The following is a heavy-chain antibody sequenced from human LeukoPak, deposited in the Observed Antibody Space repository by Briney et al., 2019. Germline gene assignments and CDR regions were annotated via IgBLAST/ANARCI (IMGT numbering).Heavy chain of an antibody. J-gene: IGHJ5*02. CDR1: GGSISSGGYY. Sequence: KSSQTLSLTCTVSGGSISSGGYYWSWIRQHPGKGLEWIGYIYYSGSTYYNPSLKSRVTISVDTSKNQFSLKLSSVTAADTAVYYCAREMEGRTVNWFDTWGQGTLVTVSS. V-gene: IGHV4-31*03. D-gene: IGHD1-1*01. CDR3: AREMEGRTVNWFDT. CDR2: IYYSGST.